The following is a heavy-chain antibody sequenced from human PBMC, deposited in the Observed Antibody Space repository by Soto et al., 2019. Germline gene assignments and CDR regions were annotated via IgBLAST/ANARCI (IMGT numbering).Heavy chain of an antibody. V-gene: IGHV4-59*08. CDR3: ARVSVVPAASFDY. Sequence: PSETLSLTCTVSGGSISSYYWSWIRQPPGKGLEWIGNIYYSGSTNYNPSLKSRVTISVDTSKNQFSLKLSSVTAADTAVYYCARVSVVPAASFDYWGQGTLVTVSS. J-gene: IGHJ4*02. D-gene: IGHD2-2*01. CDR1: GGSISSYY. CDR2: IYYSGST.